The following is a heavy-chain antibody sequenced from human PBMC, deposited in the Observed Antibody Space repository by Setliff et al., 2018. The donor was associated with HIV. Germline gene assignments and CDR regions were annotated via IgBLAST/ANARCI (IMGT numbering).Heavy chain of an antibody. J-gene: IGHJ4*02. CDR2: IWYDGSNK. CDR3: AKTTSSGWYSLYLDY. D-gene: IGHD6-19*01. CDR1: GFTFSSYG. Sequence: PGGSLRLSCAASGFTFSSYGMHWVRQAPGKGLEWVAVIWYDGSNKYYADSVKGRFTISRDNSKNTLYLQMNSLRAEDTAVYYCAKTTSSGWYSLYLDYWGQGTLVTVS. V-gene: IGHV3-33*06.